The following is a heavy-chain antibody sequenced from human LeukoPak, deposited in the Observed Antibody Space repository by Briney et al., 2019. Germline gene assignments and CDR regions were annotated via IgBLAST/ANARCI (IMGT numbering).Heavy chain of an antibody. Sequence: PGGSLRLSCAASGFTFSNFWMSWVRQAPGKGLEWVANIKQDGSEKYYVDSVKGRFTISRDNARNSLYLQMNSLRAEDTAVYYCARELPDYWGQGTLVIVSS. CDR2: IKQDGSEK. J-gene: IGHJ4*02. V-gene: IGHV3-7*04. CDR1: GFTFSNFW. CDR3: ARELPDY.